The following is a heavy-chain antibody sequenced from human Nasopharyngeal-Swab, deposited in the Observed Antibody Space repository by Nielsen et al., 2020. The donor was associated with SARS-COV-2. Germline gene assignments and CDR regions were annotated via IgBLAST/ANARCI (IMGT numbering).Heavy chain of an antibody. Sequence: GESLKISCAASGFTFTSYAINWVRQAPGKGLGWVSGISGSGDNTYYADSVTGRFIISRDTSKNTLYLQMNSLRAEDTALYYCAKDSGAGFCSGGTCFPTNHWGQGTLVTVSS. CDR1: GFTFTSYA. V-gene: IGHV3-23*01. CDR2: ISGSGDNT. J-gene: IGHJ5*02. D-gene: IGHD2-15*01. CDR3: AKDSGAGFCSGGTCFPTNH.